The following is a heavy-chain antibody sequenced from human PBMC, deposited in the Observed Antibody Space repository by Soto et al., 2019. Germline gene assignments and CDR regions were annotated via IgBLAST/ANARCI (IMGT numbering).Heavy chain of an antibody. CDR2: IIPIFGTA. Sequence: QVQLVQSEAEVKKPGSSVKVSCKASGGTFSSYAISWVRQAPGQGLEWMGGIIPIFGTANYAQKFQGRVTITADESTSTAYMELSSLRSEDTAVYYCARLRKYYDFWSGYTDYYYYYGMDVWGQGTTVTVSS. J-gene: IGHJ6*02. CDR3: ARLRKYYDFWSGYTDYYYYYGMDV. D-gene: IGHD3-3*01. CDR1: GGTFSSYA. V-gene: IGHV1-69*01.